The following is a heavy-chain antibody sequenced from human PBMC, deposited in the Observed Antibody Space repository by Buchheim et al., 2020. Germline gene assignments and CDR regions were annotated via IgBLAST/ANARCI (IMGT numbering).Heavy chain of an antibody. Sequence: EVQLLESGGGLVQPGGSLRLFCAASGFTFSRFAMSWIRQAPGKGLEWVSTITGGGVTTNYADSAKGRFTISRDNSKNMLYLQMSNLRAEDTTLYYCARDPNGSFDYWGQGTL. D-gene: IGHD1-26*01. J-gene: IGHJ4*02. CDR3: ARDPNGSFDY. V-gene: IGHV3-23*01. CDR2: ITGGGVTT. CDR1: GFTFSRFA.